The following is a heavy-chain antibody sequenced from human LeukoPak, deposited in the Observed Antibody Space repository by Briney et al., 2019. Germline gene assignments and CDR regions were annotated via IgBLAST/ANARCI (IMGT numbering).Heavy chain of an antibody. D-gene: IGHD3-22*01. CDR2: ISNDGGGT. J-gene: IGHJ5*02. CDR3: AKGSSGYFADL. Sequence: GSLRLSCAASGFIFNNYGLIWVRQAPGKGLEWVSAISNDGGGTTYADFVNGRFTISRGNSKNTLFLQMNSLRAEDTALYYCAKGSSGYFADLWGQGTLVTVSS. V-gene: IGHV3-23*01. CDR1: GFIFNNYG.